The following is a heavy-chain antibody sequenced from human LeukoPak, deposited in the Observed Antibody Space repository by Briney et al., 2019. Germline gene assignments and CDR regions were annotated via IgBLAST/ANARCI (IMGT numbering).Heavy chain of an antibody. J-gene: IGHJ4*02. CDR1: SYSFANYW. V-gene: IGHV5-51*01. D-gene: IGHD6-19*01. Sequence: GESLKISCKASSYSFANYWIGWVRQMPGKGLEWMGIIYPGDSDTRYSPSFQGQVTISADKSISTAYLQWSSLKASDTAMYYCARRPYAVAAYYFDYWGQGTLVTVSS. CDR2: IYPGDSDT. CDR3: ARRPYAVAAYYFDY.